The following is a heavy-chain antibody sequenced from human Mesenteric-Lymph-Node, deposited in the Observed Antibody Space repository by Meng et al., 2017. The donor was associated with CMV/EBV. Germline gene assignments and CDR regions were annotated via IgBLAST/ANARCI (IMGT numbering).Heavy chain of an antibody. CDR3: ARRAIYTAYELGY. Sequence: KTSGYSFTGYYLHWVRQAPGQGLEWMGRINPSSGGTNYAQKFQGRVTMTRDTSISTAYLDLNSLRSDDTAVYYCARRAIYTAYELGYWGQGTLVTVSS. V-gene: IGHV1-2*06. CDR1: GYSFTGYY. J-gene: IGHJ4*02. CDR2: INPSSGGT. D-gene: IGHD2-2*02.